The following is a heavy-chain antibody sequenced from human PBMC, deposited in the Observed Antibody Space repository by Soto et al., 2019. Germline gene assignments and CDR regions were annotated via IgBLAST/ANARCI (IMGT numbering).Heavy chain of an antibody. Sequence: ASVNVSCKAPGYTFTSYGISWVRQAPGQGLEWMGWMSPNSGNTNYAQKFQGRVTMTTNTSTSTAYMELSSRRSEDTAVYYCARHRFVVYFHGSGEPRYWGQGTMVTVSS. CDR3: ARHRFVVYFHGSGEPRY. J-gene: IGHJ4*03. CDR2: MSPNSGNT. V-gene: IGHV1-18*01. D-gene: IGHD2-15*01. CDR1: GYTFTSYG.